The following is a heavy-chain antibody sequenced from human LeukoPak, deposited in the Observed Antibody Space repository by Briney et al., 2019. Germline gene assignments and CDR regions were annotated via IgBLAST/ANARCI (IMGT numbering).Heavy chain of an antibody. CDR2: ISSSSSTI. D-gene: IGHD6-19*01. CDR1: GFTFSSYT. CDR3: ARGRAGITVAVWGE. J-gene: IGHJ4*02. V-gene: IGHV3-48*02. Sequence: GRSLRLSCAASGFTFSSYTMNWVRQAPGKGLEWVSYISSSSSTIYYADSVKGRFTISRDNAKNSLYLQMNSLRDEDTAVYYCARGRAGITVAVWGEWGQGTLVTVSS.